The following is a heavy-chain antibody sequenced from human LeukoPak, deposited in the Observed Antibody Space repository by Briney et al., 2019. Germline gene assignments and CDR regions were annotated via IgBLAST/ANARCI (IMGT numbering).Heavy chain of an antibody. D-gene: IGHD6-6*01. Sequence: GGSLRLSRAASGFTFSSYSMSWVRQAPGKGLEWVSSISSSSSYIYYADSVKGRFTISRDNAKNSLYLQMNSLRAEDTAVYYCARGTVADRQRAPPKEWFGPWGQGTLVTVSS. CDR3: ARGTVADRQRAPPKEWFGP. V-gene: IGHV3-21*01. CDR1: GFTFSSYS. CDR2: ISSSSSYI. J-gene: IGHJ5*02.